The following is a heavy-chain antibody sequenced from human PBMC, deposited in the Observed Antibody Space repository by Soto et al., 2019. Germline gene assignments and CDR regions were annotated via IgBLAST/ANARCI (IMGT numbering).Heavy chain of an antibody. CDR1: GFTFSGYA. J-gene: IGHJ4*02. V-gene: IGHV3-30-3*01. D-gene: IGHD5-18*01. CDR2: ISDDGTNK. CDR3: ARAGSSRGLWLGPDY. Sequence: PGGSLRLSGAASGFTFSGYAVHCVRQAPGKGLEWVAVISDDGTNKHYADSVRGRFTISRDNSKNTLNLQMDSLRPEDTAVYYCARAGSSRGLWLGPDYWGQGTQVTVSS.